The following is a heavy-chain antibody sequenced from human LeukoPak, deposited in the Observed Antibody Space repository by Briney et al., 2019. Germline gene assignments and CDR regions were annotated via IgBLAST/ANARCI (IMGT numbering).Heavy chain of an antibody. V-gene: IGHV3-7*03. Sequence: GGSLRLSCVASVFTFGKYWMSWVRQAPGKGPEWVANIKLDGSEKNYVDSVKGRFTISRDNTKNSLYLQMNSLRVEDTAVFYCARDQYDTWSRRGNFDSWGQGTLVIVSS. J-gene: IGHJ4*02. CDR2: IKLDGSEK. CDR1: VFTFGKYW. D-gene: IGHD3-3*01. CDR3: ARDQYDTWSRRGNFDS.